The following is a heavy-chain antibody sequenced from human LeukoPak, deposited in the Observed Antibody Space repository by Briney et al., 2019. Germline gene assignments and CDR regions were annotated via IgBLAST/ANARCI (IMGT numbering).Heavy chain of an antibody. CDR3: ATSKLLYGSGSYYNLTFWFDP. D-gene: IGHD3-10*01. CDR2: FDPEDGET. Sequence: ASVKVSCKVSGYTLTELSMHWVGQAPGKGLEWMGGFDPEDGETIYAQKFQGRVTMTEDTSTDTAYMELSSVRSEGTAVYYCATSKLLYGSGSYYNLTFWFDPWGQGTLVTVSS. CDR1: GYTLTELS. J-gene: IGHJ5*02. V-gene: IGHV1-24*01.